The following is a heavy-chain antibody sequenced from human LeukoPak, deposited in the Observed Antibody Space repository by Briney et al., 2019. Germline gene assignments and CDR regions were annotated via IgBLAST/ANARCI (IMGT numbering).Heavy chain of an antibody. CDR1: GGTFSSYA. J-gene: IGHJ6*02. V-gene: IGHV1-69*06. CDR3: ATATTIAVARYYGMDV. D-gene: IGHD6-19*01. CDR2: IIPIFGTA. Sequence: SVKVSCKASGGTFSSYAISWVRQAPGQGLEWMGGIIPIFGTANYAQKFQGRVTMTEDTSTDTAYMELSSLRSEDTAVYYCATATTIAVARYYGMDVWGQGTTVTVSS.